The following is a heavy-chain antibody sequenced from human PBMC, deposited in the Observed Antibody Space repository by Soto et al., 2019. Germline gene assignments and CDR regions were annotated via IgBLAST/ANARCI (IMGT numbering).Heavy chain of an antibody. CDR1: GGSISSGYYY. V-gene: IGHV4-30-4*01. CDR3: ARDRRGGTRPHYYDSSGYYNPFDR. D-gene: IGHD3-22*01. Sequence: NPSETLSLTCSVSGGSISSGYYYWSWIRQPPGKGLEWIGNIYYSGNTYYNPSLKSRLTMSVDTSNNQFSLKLRSVTAADTAMYYCARDRRGGTRPHYYDSSGYYNPFDRWGQGTLVTVSS. CDR2: IYYSGNT. J-gene: IGHJ4*02.